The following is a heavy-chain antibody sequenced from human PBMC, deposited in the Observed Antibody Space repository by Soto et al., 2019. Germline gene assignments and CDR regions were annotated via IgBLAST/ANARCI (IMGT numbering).Heavy chain of an antibody. D-gene: IGHD1-26*01. CDR3: VRAWEHLYFDY. Sequence: QVQLQESGPGLVTPSETLSLTCTVSGGSVSSTSYYWSWIRQPPGKGLEWIGYIHYSGSTNYNTSLKSRVTISVDTSKNQFALKLSSVAAAYTAVFSCVRAWEHLYFDYGGQGTLVTFSS. V-gene: IGHV4-61*01. CDR2: IHYSGST. CDR1: GGSVSSTSYY. J-gene: IGHJ4*02.